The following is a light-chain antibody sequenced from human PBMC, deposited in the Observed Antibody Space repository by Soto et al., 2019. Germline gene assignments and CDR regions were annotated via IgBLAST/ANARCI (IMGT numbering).Light chain of an antibody. Sequence: EILMKQSPSTLAVSPGERATLSCRASQSVSRNLAWYQQKPGQAPRLLIYDASTRATVIPARFSGSGSGTEFTLTISSLQYEDFAVYYCQQYNDWHPITFGQGTRLEI. V-gene: IGKV3-15*01. CDR1: QSVSRN. CDR2: DAS. CDR3: QQYNDWHPIT. J-gene: IGKJ5*01.